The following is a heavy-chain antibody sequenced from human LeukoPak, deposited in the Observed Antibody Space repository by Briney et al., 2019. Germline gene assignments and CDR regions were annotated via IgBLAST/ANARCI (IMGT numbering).Heavy chain of an antibody. CDR2: INPNSGGT. D-gene: IGHD3-22*01. CDR3: ARGGGTYYYDSSGYLGDY. J-gene: IGHJ4*02. V-gene: IGHV1-2*02. Sequence: ASVKVSCKASGYTFTGYYMHWVRQAPGQGLEWMGWINPNSGGTNYAQKFQGRVTMTRDTSISTAYMELSRLRSDDTAVYYCARGGGTYYYDSSGYLGDYWGQGTLVTVSS. CDR1: GYTFTGYY.